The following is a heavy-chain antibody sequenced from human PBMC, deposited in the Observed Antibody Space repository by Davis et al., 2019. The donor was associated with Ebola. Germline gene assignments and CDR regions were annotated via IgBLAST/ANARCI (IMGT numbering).Heavy chain of an antibody. Sequence: AGSLRLTCAASGFTFSSYAMSWVRQATGKGLEWVSAISGSGGSTYYADSVKGRFTISRDNAKNTLYLQMNSLRAEDTAVYYCARGWMSIPDYWGQGTLVTVSS. J-gene: IGHJ4*02. D-gene: IGHD2-2*03. CDR1: GFTFSSYA. CDR2: ISGSGGST. V-gene: IGHV3-23*01. CDR3: ARGWMSIPDY.